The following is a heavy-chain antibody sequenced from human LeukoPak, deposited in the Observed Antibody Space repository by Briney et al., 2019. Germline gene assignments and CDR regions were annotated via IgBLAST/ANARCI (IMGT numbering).Heavy chain of an antibody. D-gene: IGHD3-10*01. CDR3: ARDKRLLVRWEFDP. J-gene: IGHJ5*02. V-gene: IGHV4-4*02. Sequence: PSGTLSLTCAVSGDSISSSNWWSWVRQPPGKGLEWIGEIYHSGSTNYNPSLKSRVTISVDKSKNQFSLKLSSVTAADTAVYYCARDKRLLVRWEFDPWGQGTLVTVSS. CDR2: IYHSGST. CDR1: GDSISSSNW.